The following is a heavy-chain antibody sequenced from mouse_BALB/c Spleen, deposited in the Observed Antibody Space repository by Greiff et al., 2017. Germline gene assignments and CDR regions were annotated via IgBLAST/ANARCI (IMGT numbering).Heavy chain of an antibody. CDR3: ARSDAYYDSSYFDY. J-gene: IGHJ2*01. D-gene: IGHD1-1*01. Sequence: VQLQQSGAELAKPGASVKMSCKASGFTFTSYWMHWVNQRPGQGLEWIGYINPSTGYTEYNQKFKDKATLTADKSSSTAYMQLSSLTSEDSAVYYCARSDAYYDSSYFDYWGQGTTLTVSS. CDR1: GFTFTSYW. CDR2: INPSTGYT. V-gene: IGHV1-7*01.